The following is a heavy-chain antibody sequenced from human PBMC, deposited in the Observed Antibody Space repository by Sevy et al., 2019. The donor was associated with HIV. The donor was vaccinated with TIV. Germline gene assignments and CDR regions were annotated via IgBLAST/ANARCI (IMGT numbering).Heavy chain of an antibody. CDR1: GFTVNDKY. CDR3: VSLFLSYRSGWSYFDY. J-gene: IGHJ4*02. V-gene: IGHV3-66*02. CDR2: IFSSGST. Sequence: GGSLRLSCAISGFTVNDKYIIWVRQAPGKGLEGVSVIFSSGSTYYADSPKGRFTISRDNSKNTVDLQMNSVRAEDTAVYYCVSLFLSYRSGWSYFDYWGQGTLVTVSS. D-gene: IGHD6-19*01.